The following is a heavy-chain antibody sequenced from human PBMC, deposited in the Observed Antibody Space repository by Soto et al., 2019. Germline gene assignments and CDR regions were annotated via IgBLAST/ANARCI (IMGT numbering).Heavy chain of an antibody. CDR3: AKNFYGSGSYLKYFDP. CDR1: GFTFSKYA. CDR2: ISNSGGST. J-gene: IGHJ4*02. D-gene: IGHD3-10*01. V-gene: IGHV3-23*01. Sequence: EVQLLESGGGLVQPGGSLRLSCAASGFTFSKYAMSWVRQAPGKGLDWVSSISNSGGSTYYADSVKGQFAISRDNSKNTLYLQMNTLRAEDTAVYYCAKNFYGSGSYLKYFDPWGQGTQVTVSS.